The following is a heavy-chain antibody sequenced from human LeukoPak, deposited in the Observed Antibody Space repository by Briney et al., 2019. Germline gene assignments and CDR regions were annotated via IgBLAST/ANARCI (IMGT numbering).Heavy chain of an antibody. CDR1: GYRLTDYY. V-gene: IGHV1-46*01. CDR2: INPSAGTT. CDR3: ARLRGGDY. D-gene: IGHD3-16*01. Sequence: ASVTVSCKASGYRLTDYYIHWVRQAPGQGLDWLGVINPSAGTTAYTPKFQGRVTMTRDTSTSTVYMELSSLGSEDTAVYYCARLRGGDYWGQGTLVTVSS. J-gene: IGHJ4*02.